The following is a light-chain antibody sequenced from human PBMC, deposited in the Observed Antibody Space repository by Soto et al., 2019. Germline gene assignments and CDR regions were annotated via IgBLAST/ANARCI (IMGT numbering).Light chain of an antibody. Sequence: EIVMTQSPATLSVSPGERATLSCRASQSVSSNLAWYQQKPGQAPRLLIYGASTRATGIPARFSGSGSGTDFSLSICSLQSEDFAVYYCQQYNNWPRTFGQRTKVDIK. V-gene: IGKV3-15*01. CDR2: GAS. CDR3: QQYNNWPRT. J-gene: IGKJ1*01. CDR1: QSVSSN.